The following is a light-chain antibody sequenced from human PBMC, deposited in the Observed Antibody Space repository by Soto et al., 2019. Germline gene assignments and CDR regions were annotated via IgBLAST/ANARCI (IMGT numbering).Light chain of an antibody. CDR3: QSNRLSGSV. Sequence: QSVLTQPPSVSGAPGQRVTISCTGNSIGAGGDVHWYQQLPVTAPKLLIYGNTNRPAGVPDRFSGSKSGSSASLAITGLQAEDEAYYYCQSNRLSGSVFGGGTKLTVL. CDR1: SIGAGGD. J-gene: IGLJ3*02. CDR2: GNT. V-gene: IGLV1-40*01.